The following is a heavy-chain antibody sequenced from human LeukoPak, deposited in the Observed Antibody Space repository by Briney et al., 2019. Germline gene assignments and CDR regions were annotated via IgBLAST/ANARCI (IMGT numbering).Heavy chain of an antibody. D-gene: IGHD1-26*01. Sequence: SETLSLTCTVSGVSINSNSYYWGWIRQPPGKGLEWIGSIYYSGSTYYNPSLKSRVTISVDTSKNQFSLKLSSVTAADTAVYYCARHSPVGIFYFDYWGQGTLVTVSS. J-gene: IGHJ4*02. CDR3: ARHSPVGIFYFDY. CDR1: GVSINSNSYY. V-gene: IGHV4-39*01. CDR2: IYYSGST.